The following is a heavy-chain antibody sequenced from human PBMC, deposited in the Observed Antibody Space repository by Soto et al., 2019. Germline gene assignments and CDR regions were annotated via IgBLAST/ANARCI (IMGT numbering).Heavy chain of an antibody. CDR2: MSVYNGNT. CDR1: GYTFTSYG. V-gene: IGHV1-18*04. CDR3: ARDHLPRMTFYDSLASEYFQH. D-gene: IGHD3-22*01. J-gene: IGHJ1*01. Sequence: QVQLVQSGAEVKKPGASVKVSCKASGYTFTSYGFIWVRQALGQGLEWMGWMSVYNGNTNYAKKLQGRRTMTTITSTSTAYMEMRCLRSDDTAVYYCARDHLPRMTFYDSLASEYFQHWGQGTLVTVSS.